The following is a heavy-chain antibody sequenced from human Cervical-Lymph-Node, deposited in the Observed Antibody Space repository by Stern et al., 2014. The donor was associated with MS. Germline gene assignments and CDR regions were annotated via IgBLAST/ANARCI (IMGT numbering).Heavy chain of an antibody. CDR2: ISSSRSSI. CDR3: ARDSSSWYAIDY. V-gene: IGHV3-21*01. Sequence: VQLVQSGGGLVKPGGSLRLSCAASGFTFSSYSMNWVRQAPGKGLEWVSSISSSRSSIYYADSVKGRFTISRDNAKNSLYLQRNSLRAEDTAVYYCARDSSSWYAIDYWGQGTLVTVSS. J-gene: IGHJ4*02. CDR1: GFTFSSYS. D-gene: IGHD6-13*01.